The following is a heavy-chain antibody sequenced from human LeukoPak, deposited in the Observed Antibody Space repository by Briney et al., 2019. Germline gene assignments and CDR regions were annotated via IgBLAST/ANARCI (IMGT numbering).Heavy chain of an antibody. V-gene: IGHV3-23*01. J-gene: IGHJ6*02. CDR2: ISASGGST. Sequence: GNSLRLSCAASEFTFSSYAMQWVRQAPGKGLEWVSGISASGGSTWYADSVKGRFTISRDNSKNTLYLQMNSLRAEDTAVYYCAKYVSAKGPPYALDVWGQGTTVTVSS. CDR1: EFTFSSYA. D-gene: IGHD2/OR15-2a*01. CDR3: AKYVSAKGPPYALDV.